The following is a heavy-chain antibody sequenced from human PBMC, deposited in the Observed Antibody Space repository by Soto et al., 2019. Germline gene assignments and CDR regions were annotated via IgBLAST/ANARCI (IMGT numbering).Heavy chain of an antibody. J-gene: IGHJ6*02. D-gene: IGHD6-25*01. CDR3: VRDAIRGVAYYYRMDV. CDR1: GYSFTRYW. V-gene: IGHV5-51*01. Sequence: PVESLKISCKGSGYSFTRYWIGWVRQMPGKGLEWVGIIYPGDLDTRYSPSFRGHVTISADRSTSTAYLQWNSLKASDTATYYCVRDAIRGVAYYYRMDVWGQGATGTGS. CDR2: IYPGDLDT.